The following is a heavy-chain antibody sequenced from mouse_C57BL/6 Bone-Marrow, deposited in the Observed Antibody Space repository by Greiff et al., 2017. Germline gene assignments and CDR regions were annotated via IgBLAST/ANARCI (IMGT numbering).Heavy chain of an antibody. CDR2: ISSGGDYL. CDR3: TRSKPLFAY. V-gene: IGHV5-9-1*02. CDR1: GFTFSSYA. Sequence: EVKLVESGEGLVKPGGSLKLSCAASGFTFSSYAMSWVRQTPEKRLEWVAYISSGGDYLYYADTVKGRFTISRDNARNTLYLQRSSLKSEDTAMYYCTRSKPLFAYWGQGTLVTVSA. J-gene: IGHJ3*01. D-gene: IGHD2-5*01.